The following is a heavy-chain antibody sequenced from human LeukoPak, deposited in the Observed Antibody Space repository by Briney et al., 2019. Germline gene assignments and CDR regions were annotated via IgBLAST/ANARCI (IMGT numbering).Heavy chain of an antibody. D-gene: IGHD5-24*01. Sequence: SVKVSCKASGGTFSIYAISWVRQAPGQGLEWVGGIIPIFGTANYAQKFQGRVTITADESTSTAYMELSSLRSEDTAVYYCARAGDGYNLIPQLDDAFDIWGQGTTVTVSS. V-gene: IGHV1-69*13. CDR1: GGTFSIYA. CDR2: IIPIFGTA. J-gene: IGHJ3*02. CDR3: ARAGDGYNLIPQLDDAFDI.